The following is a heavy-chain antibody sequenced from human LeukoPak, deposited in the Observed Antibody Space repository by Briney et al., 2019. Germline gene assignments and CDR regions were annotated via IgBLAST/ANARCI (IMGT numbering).Heavy chain of an antibody. CDR1: GGSVSSGSYY. CDR3: ARDSAGSGVGYYYYYGMDV. J-gene: IGHJ6*04. Sequence: SETLSLTCTVSGGSVSSGSYYWSWIRQPPGKGLEWIGYIYYSGSTNYNPSLKSRVTISVDTSKNQFSLKLSSATAADTAVYYCARDSAGSGVGYYYYYGMDVWGKGTTVTVSS. CDR2: IYYSGST. V-gene: IGHV4-61*01. D-gene: IGHD3-10*01.